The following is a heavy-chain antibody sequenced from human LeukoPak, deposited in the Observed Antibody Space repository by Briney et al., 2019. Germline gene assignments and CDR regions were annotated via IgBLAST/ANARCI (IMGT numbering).Heavy chain of an antibody. J-gene: IGHJ6*03. Sequence: GGSLRLSCAASGFTSSIYSMSWVCQTPGKGLGWVSSISSSRSYIYYADSVKGRFTISRDNAKNSLYLQMNSLRAEDTAVYYCATGYSASKRSYFYYMDVWGKGTTVTVYS. CDR3: ATGYSASKRSYFYYMDV. CDR2: ISSSRSYI. V-gene: IGHV3-21*01. D-gene: IGHD5-12*01. CDR1: GFTSSIYS.